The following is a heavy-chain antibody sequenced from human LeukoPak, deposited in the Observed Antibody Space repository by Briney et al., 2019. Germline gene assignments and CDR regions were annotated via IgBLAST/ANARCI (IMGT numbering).Heavy chain of an antibody. V-gene: IGHV4-61*02. CDR1: GGSISSGSYY. D-gene: IGHD5-18*01. CDR3: ARLKDTAMVQDY. CDR2: IYTSGST. J-gene: IGHJ4*02. Sequence: PSQTLSLTCTVSGGSISSGSYYWSWIRQPAGKGLEWIGRIYTSGSTNYNPSLKSRVTISVDTSKNQFSLKLSSVTAADTAVYYCARLKDTAMVQDYWGQGTLVTVSS.